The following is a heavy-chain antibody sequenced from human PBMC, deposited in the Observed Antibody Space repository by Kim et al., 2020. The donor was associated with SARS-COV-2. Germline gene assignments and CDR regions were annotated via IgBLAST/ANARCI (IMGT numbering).Heavy chain of an antibody. Sequence: GGSLRLSCAASGFTFSSYGMQCVRQAPGKGLEWVSLISYDGSNKYYADSVKGRFTISRDNSKNTLYLQMYSLRAEDTAVYYCARGTYYYDSSGYGGAFD. V-gene: IGHV3-30*03. J-gene: IGHJ3*02. D-gene: IGHD3-22*01. CDR3: ARGTYYYDSSGYGGAFD. CDR2: ISYDGSNK. CDR1: GFTFSSYG.